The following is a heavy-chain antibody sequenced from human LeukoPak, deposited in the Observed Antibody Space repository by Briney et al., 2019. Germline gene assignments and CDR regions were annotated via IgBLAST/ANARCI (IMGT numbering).Heavy chain of an antibody. J-gene: IGHJ4*02. Sequence: SQTLSLTFAISGDSVSSNSAAWDWIRQSPSRGLEWLGSTYYRSKWYSDYAVSVKSPLTINPDTSKNQFSLQLNSVTPEDTAVYYCARDSSGWRSIFDYWGQGTLVSVSS. CDR3: ARDSSGWRSIFDY. CDR1: GDSVSSNSAA. V-gene: IGHV6-1*01. D-gene: IGHD6-19*01. CDR2: TYYRSKWYS.